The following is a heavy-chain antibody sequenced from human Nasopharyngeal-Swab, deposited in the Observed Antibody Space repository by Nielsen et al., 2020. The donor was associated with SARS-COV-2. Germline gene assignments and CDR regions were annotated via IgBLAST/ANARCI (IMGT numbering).Heavy chain of an antibody. Sequence: GESLKISCAASGFTFSAHYMDWVRQAQGKWLEWVGRSRNKANSYTTEYAASVKGRFTISRDDSKNSLYLQMSSLRTEDTALYYCARDLSSIWTSGLGVWGQGTTVMVSS. CDR1: GFTFSAHY. CDR2: SRNKANSYTT. CDR3: ARDLSSIWTSGLGV. D-gene: IGHD6-13*01. J-gene: IGHJ6*02. V-gene: IGHV3-72*01.